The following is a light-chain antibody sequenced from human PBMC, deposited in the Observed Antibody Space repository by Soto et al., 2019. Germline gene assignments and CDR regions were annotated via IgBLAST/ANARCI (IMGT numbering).Light chain of an antibody. J-gene: IGKJ2*03. CDR3: QQYYYTPYS. V-gene: IGKV1-39*01. Sequence: DIQMTQSPSSLSASVGDRVTITCRASQSISSYLNWYQQKPGKAPKLLIYSASNLQSGVPSRFSGSGSGTDFTLTISRLQAEDVAVYYCQQYYYTPYSFGQGTKLEIK. CDR1: QSISSY. CDR2: SAS.